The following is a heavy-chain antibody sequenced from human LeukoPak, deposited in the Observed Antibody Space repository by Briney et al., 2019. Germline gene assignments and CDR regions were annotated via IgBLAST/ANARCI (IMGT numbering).Heavy chain of an antibody. D-gene: IGHD1-26*01. Sequence: GGSLRLSCAASGFTFSSYSMNWVRQAPGKGLEWVSHITASGTAMFYADSVKGRCTISRDNAKNSLYLQMNSLRDEDTAVYYCASSGSYRFDYWGQGTLVTVSS. CDR3: ASSGSYRFDY. V-gene: IGHV3-48*02. CDR2: ITASGTAM. CDR1: GFTFSSYS. J-gene: IGHJ4*02.